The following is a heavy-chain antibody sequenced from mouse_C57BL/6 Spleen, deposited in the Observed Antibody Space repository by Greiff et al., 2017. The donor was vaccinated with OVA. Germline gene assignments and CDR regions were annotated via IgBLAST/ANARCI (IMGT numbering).Heavy chain of an antibody. D-gene: IGHD1-2*01. CDR2: INYDGSST. J-gene: IGHJ4*01. CDR3: AREDGSMDY. V-gene: IGHV5-16*01. CDR1: GFTFSDYY. Sequence: EVQLVESEGGLVQPGSSMKLSCTASGFTFSDYYMAWVRQVPEKGLEWVANINYDGSSTYYLDSLKSRFIISRDNAKNILYLQMSSLKSEDTATYYCAREDGSMDYWGQGTSVTVSS.